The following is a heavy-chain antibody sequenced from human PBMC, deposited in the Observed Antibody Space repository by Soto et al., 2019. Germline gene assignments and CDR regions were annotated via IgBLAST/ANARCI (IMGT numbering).Heavy chain of an antibody. Sequence: EVQLVESGGGLVQPGGSLRLSCAASGFTFSDHYMDWVRQAPGEGLAWVGRIKNKANSYTTEYAASVEGRFTISRDDSRNSLFLQMNGLKTEDTAVYYCTRVKLCGSAGCHRVLDVWAKGTTVTVSS. V-gene: IGHV3-72*01. CDR1: GFTFSDHY. CDR2: IKNKANSYTT. CDR3: TRVKLCGSAGCHRVLDV. J-gene: IGHJ6*04. D-gene: IGHD2-2*01.